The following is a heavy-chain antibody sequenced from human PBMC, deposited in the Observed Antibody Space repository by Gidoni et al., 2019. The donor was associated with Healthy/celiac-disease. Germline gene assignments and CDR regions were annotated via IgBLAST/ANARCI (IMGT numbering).Heavy chain of an antibody. CDR3: VKGRRSGWYYFDY. CDR2: ISSNGGST. D-gene: IGHD6-19*01. CDR1: GFTFSRYA. Sequence: EVQLVESGGGLVQPGGSLRLSCSASGFTFSRYAMHWVRQAPGKGLEYVSAISSNGGSTYYADSVKGRFTISRDNSKNTLYLQMSSLRAEDTAVYYCVKGRRSGWYYFDYWGQGTLVTVSS. J-gene: IGHJ4*02. V-gene: IGHV3-64D*06.